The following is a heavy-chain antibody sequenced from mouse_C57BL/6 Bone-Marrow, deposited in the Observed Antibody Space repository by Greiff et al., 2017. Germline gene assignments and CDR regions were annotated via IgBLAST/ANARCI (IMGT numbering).Heavy chain of an antibody. J-gene: IGHJ4*01. V-gene: IGHV1-78*01. D-gene: IGHD1-1*01. Sequence: SDAELVKPGASVKISCKVSGYTFTDHTIHWMKQRPEQGLEWIGYIYPRDGSTKYNEKFKGKATLTADKSSSTAYMQLNSLTSEDSAVYFCACVTTVVESPYYYAMDYWGQGTSVTVSS. CDR3: ACVTTVVESPYYYAMDY. CDR2: IYPRDGST. CDR1: GYTFTDHT.